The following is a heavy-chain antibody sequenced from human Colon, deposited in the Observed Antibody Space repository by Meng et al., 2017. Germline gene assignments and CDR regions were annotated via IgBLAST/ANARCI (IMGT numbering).Heavy chain of an antibody. J-gene: IGHJ4*02. V-gene: IGHV4-61*01. Sequence: VHLQAWAPGRVRPSETLSRPCTVPGGSVSSGSHYWSWIRQPPGKGLEWIGYIDYSRSINYYPSLKSRVTMSVDTSKNQFSLNLSSVTAADTAVYYCAGGPWELDYWGQGTLVTVSS. CDR1: GGSVSSGSHY. CDR2: IDYSRSI. D-gene: IGHD1-26*01. CDR3: AGGPWELDY.